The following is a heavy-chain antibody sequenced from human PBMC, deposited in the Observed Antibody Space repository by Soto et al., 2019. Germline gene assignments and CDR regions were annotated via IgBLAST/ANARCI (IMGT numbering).Heavy chain of an antibody. Sequence: SETLSLTCAVSGGSISSSNWWSWVRQPPGKGLEWIGEIYHSGSTNYNPSLKSRVTISVDKSKNQFSLKLSSVTAADTAVYYCARAMYYYDSSGYFDYWGQGTLVTVSS. CDR1: GGSISSSNW. V-gene: IGHV4-4*02. CDR3: ARAMYYYDSSGYFDY. CDR2: IYHSGST. D-gene: IGHD3-22*01. J-gene: IGHJ4*02.